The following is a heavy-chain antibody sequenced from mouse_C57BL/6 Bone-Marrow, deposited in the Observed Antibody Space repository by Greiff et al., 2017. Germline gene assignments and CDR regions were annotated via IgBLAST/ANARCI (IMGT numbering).Heavy chain of an antibody. CDR1: GFTFSSYG. J-gene: IGHJ4*01. CDR2: ISSGGSYT. Sequence: DVKLVESGGDLVKPGGSLKLSCAASGFTFSSYGMSWVRQTPDKRLEWVATISSGGSYTYYPDSVKGRFTISRDNAKNTLYLQRSSLNSEDTAMYYCARHSYYAMDYWGQGTSVTVSS. V-gene: IGHV5-6*02. CDR3: ARHSYYAMDY.